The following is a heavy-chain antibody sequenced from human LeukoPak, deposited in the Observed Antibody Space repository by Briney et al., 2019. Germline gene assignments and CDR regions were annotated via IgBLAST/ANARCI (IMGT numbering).Heavy chain of an antibody. CDR2: IGTAGDT. V-gene: IGHV3-13*01. CDR1: GFTFSSYD. Sequence: GGSLRLSCAASGFTFSSYDMHWVRQAPGKGLEWVSAIGTAGDTYYPGSVKGRFTISRENAKNSLYLQMNSLRAEDTAVYYCARVRNYYGMDVWGQGTTVTVSS. CDR3: ARVRNYYGMDV. J-gene: IGHJ6*02.